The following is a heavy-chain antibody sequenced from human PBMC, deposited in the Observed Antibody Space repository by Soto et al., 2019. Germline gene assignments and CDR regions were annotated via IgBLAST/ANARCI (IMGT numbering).Heavy chain of an antibody. V-gene: IGHV1-69*13. CDR1: GGTFSSYA. J-gene: IGHJ3*02. D-gene: IGHD5-18*01. CDR3: ARADGYSYGYGAFDI. CDR2: IIPIFGTA. Sequence: SVKVSCKASGGTFSSYAISWVRQAPGQGLEWMGGIIPIFGTANYAQKFQGRVTITADESTSTAYTELSSLRSEDTAVYYCARADGYSYGYGAFDIWGQGTMVTVSS.